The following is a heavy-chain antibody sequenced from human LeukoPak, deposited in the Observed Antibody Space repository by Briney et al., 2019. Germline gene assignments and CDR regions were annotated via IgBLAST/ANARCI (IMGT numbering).Heavy chain of an antibody. V-gene: IGHV4-34*01. Sequence: SETLSLTCAVYGGSFSGYYWSWIRQPPGKGLEWIGEINHSGSTNYNPSLKSRVTISVDTSKNQFSLKLSSVTAADTAVYYCARDDINWGGGGYGAFDIWGQGTMVTVSS. CDR2: INHSGST. CDR1: GGSFSGYY. CDR3: ARDDINWGGGGYGAFDI. J-gene: IGHJ3*02. D-gene: IGHD7-27*01.